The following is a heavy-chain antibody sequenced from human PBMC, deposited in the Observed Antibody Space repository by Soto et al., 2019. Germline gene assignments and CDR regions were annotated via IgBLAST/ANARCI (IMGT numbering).Heavy chain of an antibody. V-gene: IGHV3-23*01. CDR1: GFTFSSCG. D-gene: IGHD2-8*01. Sequence: EVQLLESGGGLVQPGGSLRLSCAASGFTFSSCGMNWVRRAPGKGLEWVSTISGSDGSTYYADSVKGRFTTSRDNSKNTLYLQMNSLRAEDTAVYYCAKEGLSSLYFFDYWGQGTLVTVSS. CDR3: AKEGLSSLYFFDY. J-gene: IGHJ4*02. CDR2: ISGSDGST.